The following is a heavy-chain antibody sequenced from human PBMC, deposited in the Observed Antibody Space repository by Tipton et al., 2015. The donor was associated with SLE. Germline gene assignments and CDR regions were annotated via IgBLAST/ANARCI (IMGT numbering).Heavy chain of an antibody. D-gene: IGHD2-15*01. V-gene: IGHV3-74*01. CDR2: INSDGSST. J-gene: IGHJ4*02. CDR3: ATRSYCSGGSCPPDY. CDR1: GFTFSSYW. Sequence: GSLRLSCAASGFTFSSYWMHWVRQAPGKGLVWVSRINSDGSSTSYADSVKGRFTISRDNAENTLYLQMNSLRAEDTAVYYCATRSYCSGGSCPPDYWGQGTLVTVSS.